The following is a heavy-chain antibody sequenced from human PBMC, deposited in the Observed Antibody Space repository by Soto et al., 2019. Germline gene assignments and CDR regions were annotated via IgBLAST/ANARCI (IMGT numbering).Heavy chain of an antibody. J-gene: IGHJ6*02. D-gene: IGHD3-10*01. V-gene: IGHV1-69*02. CDR3: VRQGFGRLHGLVDV. CDR2: IIPILGIA. Sequence: SVKVSCKASGGTFSSYTISWVRQAPGQGLEWMGRIIPILGIANYAQKFQGRVTITADTSTKQFFLKLSSVTAADTAVYYCVRQGFGRLHGLVDVWGQGTTVTVSS. CDR1: GGTFSSYT.